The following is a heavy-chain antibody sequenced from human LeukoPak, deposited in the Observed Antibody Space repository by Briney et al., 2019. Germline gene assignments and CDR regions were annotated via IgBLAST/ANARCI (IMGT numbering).Heavy chain of an antibody. CDR3: ARRGLYHYYYYMDV. CDR2: ISSSSSYI. CDR1: GFTFSSSS. D-gene: IGHD2-15*01. J-gene: IGHJ6*03. Sequence: PGGSLRLSSAASGFTFSSSSMNTVREALGKGLEWVSSISSSSSYIYNADTVKGRFTISRENAKNSLYLQMNSLRAEDTAVYYCARRGLYHYYYYMDVWGKGTTVTVSS. V-gene: IGHV3-21*01.